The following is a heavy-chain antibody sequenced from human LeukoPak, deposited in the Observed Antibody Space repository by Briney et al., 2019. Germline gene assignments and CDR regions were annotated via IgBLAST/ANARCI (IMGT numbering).Heavy chain of an antibody. D-gene: IGHD6-13*01. CDR3: ARGPIAAAGLDG. J-gene: IGHJ4*02. CDR1: GFTFSNYA. Sequence: GGSLRLSCAASGFTFSNYAMNWVRQAPGKGLEWVSCISSSSYIYYAYSVKGRFTISRDNAKNSLYLQMNSLRAEDTAVYYCARGPIAAAGLDGWGQGTLVTVS. CDR2: ISSSSYI. V-gene: IGHV3-21*01.